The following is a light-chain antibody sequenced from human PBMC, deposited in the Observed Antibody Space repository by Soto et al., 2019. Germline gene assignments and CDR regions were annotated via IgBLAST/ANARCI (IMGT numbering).Light chain of an antibody. V-gene: IGKV1-5*01. CDR3: QQYQSSWK. CDR1: QSISSW. CDR2: DAS. J-gene: IGKJ1*01. Sequence: DIQMTQSPSTLSASVVDRVIITCRASQSISSWLAWYQQKPGKVPNLLIYDASNLESGVPSRFSGSGSGTEFTLTISSLQPDDFATYYCQQYQSSWKFGQGTKVDIK.